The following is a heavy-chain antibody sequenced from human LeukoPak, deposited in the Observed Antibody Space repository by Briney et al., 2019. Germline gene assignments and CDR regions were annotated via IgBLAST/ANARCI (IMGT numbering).Heavy chain of an antibody. Sequence: ASVKVSCKASGYTFTTYAIHWVRQAPGQRLEWMGWISTYNDDRKYSPKFQGTVTITTDTSASTAYLELSSLRSEDTAVYYCARGVVYPAWSGPHWSDYWGQGALVTVSS. CDR3: ARGVVYPAWSGPHWSDY. V-gene: IGHV1-3*04. CDR2: ISTYNDDR. D-gene: IGHD3-3*01. CDR1: GYTFTTYA. J-gene: IGHJ4*02.